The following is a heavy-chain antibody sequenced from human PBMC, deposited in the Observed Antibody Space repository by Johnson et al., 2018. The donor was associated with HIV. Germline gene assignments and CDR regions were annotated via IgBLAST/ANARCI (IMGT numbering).Heavy chain of an antibody. CDR1: GFTFSIYA. V-gene: IGHV3-30*04. J-gene: IGHJ3*02. CDR2: ISYDGSNK. D-gene: IGHD3-22*01. Sequence: QVQLVESGGGVVQPGRSLRLSCAASGFTFSIYAMHWVRQAPGKGLEWVAVISYDGSNKYYADSVKGRFIISRDNAKNSLYLQMNSLRDEDTAFYYCARGRLISMIVSAGAFDIWGQGTMVTVSS. CDR3: ARGRLISMIVSAGAFDI.